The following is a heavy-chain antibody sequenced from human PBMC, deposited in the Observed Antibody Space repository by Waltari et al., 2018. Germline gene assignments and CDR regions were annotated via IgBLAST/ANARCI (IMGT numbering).Heavy chain of an antibody. Sequence: EVQLVESGGGLVQPGRSLRLSCTASGFTFGDYAMSWVRQAPGRGLEWVGFMRSKAYCGTTEYAASVKGRFTISRDDSKSIAYLQMNSLKTEDTAVYYCTRDITIFGVVDAFDIWGQGTMVTVSS. V-gene: IGHV3-49*04. J-gene: IGHJ3*02. D-gene: IGHD3-3*01. CDR3: TRDITIFGVVDAFDI. CDR2: MRSKAYCGTT. CDR1: GFTFGDYA.